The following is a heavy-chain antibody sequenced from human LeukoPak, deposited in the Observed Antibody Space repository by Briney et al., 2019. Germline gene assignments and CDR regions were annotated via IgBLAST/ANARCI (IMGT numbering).Heavy chain of an antibody. CDR1: GFTFSRYG. Sequence: GGSLRLSCAASGFTFSRYGMNWVRQAPGKGLEWVTFIRYDGSEKYYADSVKGRFTISRDNAKNTVFLQMSSLRAEDTALYYCARKSASGNYPLDYWGQGTLVTVSS. V-gene: IGHV3-30*02. J-gene: IGHJ4*02. CDR2: IRYDGSEK. D-gene: IGHD3-10*01. CDR3: ARKSASGNYPLDY.